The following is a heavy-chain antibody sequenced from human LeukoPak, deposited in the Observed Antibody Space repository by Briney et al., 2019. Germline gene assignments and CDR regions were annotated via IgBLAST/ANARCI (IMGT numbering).Heavy chain of an antibody. CDR1: GYTFTGYY. CDR3: ARPLGSTVTTYYYMDV. J-gene: IGHJ6*03. Sequence: ASVKVSCKASGYTFTGYYMHWVRQAPGQGLEWMGWINPNSGGTNYAQKFQGRVTMTRDTSISTAYMELSRLRSDDTAVYYCARPLGSTVTTYYYMDVWGKGTTVTVSS. D-gene: IGHD4-17*01. CDR2: INPNSGGT. V-gene: IGHV1-2*02.